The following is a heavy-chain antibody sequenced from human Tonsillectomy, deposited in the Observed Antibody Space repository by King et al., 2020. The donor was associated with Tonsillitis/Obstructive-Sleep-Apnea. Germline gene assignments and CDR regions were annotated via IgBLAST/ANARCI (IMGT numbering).Heavy chain of an antibody. V-gene: IGHV4-39*01. CDR2: ISYSGST. J-gene: IGHJ4*02. CDR1: GGSISSSDYY. D-gene: IGHD6-6*01. CDR3: ARQDEMYSGLSTPAVAFDY. Sequence: QLQESGPGLVKSSETLSLTCTVSGGSISSSDYYWGWIRQPPGKGLEWIGSISYSGSTYYNPSSKSRVTISVDTSKNQFSLKLSSVTAADTSVYYCARQDEMYSGLSTPAVAFDYWGQGTLVTVSS.